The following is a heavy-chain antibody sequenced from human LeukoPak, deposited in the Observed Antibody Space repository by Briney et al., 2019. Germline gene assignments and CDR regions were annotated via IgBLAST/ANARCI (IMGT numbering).Heavy chain of an antibody. CDR2: INYSGRA. Sequence: SETLSLTCTVSGDSISTYYWSWIRQPPGKGLEWVGYINYSGRANYNPSLKSRVIMSVDTSTNQFSLKLSSVTAADTAVYYCARRRGSGPYKDWFDPWGRGTLVRVSS. V-gene: IGHV4-59*08. CDR1: GDSISTYY. CDR3: ARRRGSGPYKDWFDP. J-gene: IGHJ5*02. D-gene: IGHD6-19*01.